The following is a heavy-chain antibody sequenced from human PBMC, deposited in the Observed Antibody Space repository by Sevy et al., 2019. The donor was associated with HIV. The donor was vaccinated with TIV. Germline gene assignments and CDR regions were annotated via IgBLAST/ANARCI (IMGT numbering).Heavy chain of an antibody. CDR2: ISSNGGST. D-gene: IGHD2-2*01. CDR3: VKDGINCSSTSCYVGIYYYYGMDV. CDR1: GFTFSSYA. Sequence: GGSLRLSCSASGFTFSSYAMHWVRQAPGKGLEYVSAISSNGGSTYYAASVKGRFTISRDNSKNTLYLQMSSLRAEDTAVYYCVKDGINCSSTSCYVGIYYYYGMDVWGQGTTVTVSS. V-gene: IGHV3-64D*06. J-gene: IGHJ6*02.